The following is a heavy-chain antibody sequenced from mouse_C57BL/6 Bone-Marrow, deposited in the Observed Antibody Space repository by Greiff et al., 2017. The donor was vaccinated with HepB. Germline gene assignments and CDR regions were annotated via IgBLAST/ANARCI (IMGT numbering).Heavy chain of an antibody. CDR2: IYPGSGNT. V-gene: IGHV1-66*01. J-gene: IGHJ4*01. CDR3: ARAYGESAMDY. CDR1: GYSFTSYY. Sequence: VQLQQSGPELVKPGASVKISCKASGYSFTSYYIHWVKQRPGQGLEWIGWIYPGSGNTKYNEKFKGKATLTADTSSSTAYMQLSSLTSEDSAVYYCARAYGESAMDYWGQGTSVTVSS. D-gene: IGHD1-1*01.